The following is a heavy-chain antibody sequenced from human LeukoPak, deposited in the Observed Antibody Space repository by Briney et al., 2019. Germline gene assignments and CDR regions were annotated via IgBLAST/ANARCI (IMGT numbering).Heavy chain of an antibody. CDR1: GYTFASYD. CDR3: ARTLDPLNYYDSSGYPIPPNDY. CDR2: INPSGGST. J-gene: IGHJ4*02. Sequence: ASVKVSCKASGYTFASYDINWVRQAPGQGLEWMGIINPSGGSTSYAQKFQGRVTMTRDTSTSTVYMELSSLRSEDTAVYYCARTLDPLNYYDSSGYPIPPNDYWGRGTLVTVSS. D-gene: IGHD3-22*01. V-gene: IGHV1-46*01.